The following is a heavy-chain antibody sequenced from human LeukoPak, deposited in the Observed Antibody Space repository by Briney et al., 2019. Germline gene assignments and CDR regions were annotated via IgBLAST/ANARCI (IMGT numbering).Heavy chain of an antibody. CDR3: ARSGSGSYYY. J-gene: IGHJ4*02. Sequence: PSEALSLTCTVSGGSISGYYWSWIRQPPGKGLEWIGYIYYSGSTNYNPSLKSRVTISVDTSKNQFSLKLSSVTAADTAVYYCARSGSGSYYYWGQGTLVTVSS. CDR1: GGSISGYY. CDR2: IYYSGST. V-gene: IGHV4-59*01. D-gene: IGHD3-10*01.